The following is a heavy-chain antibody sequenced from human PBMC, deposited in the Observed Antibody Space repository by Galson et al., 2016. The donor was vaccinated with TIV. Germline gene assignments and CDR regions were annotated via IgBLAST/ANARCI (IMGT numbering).Heavy chain of an antibody. V-gene: IGHV1-69*06. CDR2: IIPILGPT. CDR1: GGSFSTYA. Sequence: SVKVSCKVSGGSFSTYAINWVRQAPGQGPEWMGRIIPILGPTKYAQRFQGRVSITADKSTNTAYMDLSSLSSDDTAVYYCARDNQATFGYDDAFDIWGQGTLVTVSS. D-gene: IGHD5-12*01. CDR3: ARDNQATFGYDDAFDI. J-gene: IGHJ3*02.